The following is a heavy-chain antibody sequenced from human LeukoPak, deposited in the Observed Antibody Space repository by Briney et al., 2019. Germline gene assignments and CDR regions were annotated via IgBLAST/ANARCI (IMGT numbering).Heavy chain of an antibody. D-gene: IGHD3-9*01. CDR2: IRYDGSNK. CDR1: GFTFSSYG. Sequence: RPGGSLRLSCAASGFTFSSYGMHWVRQAPGKGLEWVAFIRYDGSNKYYADAVKGRFTISRDNSKNTDYLQMNSLRPDDTATYYCARAILLTGSEYYFDSWGQGTVVTVSS. CDR3: ARAILLTGSEYYFDS. V-gene: IGHV3-30*02. J-gene: IGHJ4*02.